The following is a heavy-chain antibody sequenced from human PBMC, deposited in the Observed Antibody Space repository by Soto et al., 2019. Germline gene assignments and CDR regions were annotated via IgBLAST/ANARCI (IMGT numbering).Heavy chain of an antibody. V-gene: IGHV4-30-4*01. J-gene: IGHJ6*02. CDR1: GGSISSGDHY. CDR3: ARALIQLWPHYYYGMDV. CDR2: IYYSGTT. D-gene: IGHD5-18*01. Sequence: KPSETLSLTCTVSGGSISSGDHYWSWIRQPPGKGLEWIGYIYYSGTTYYNPSLKSRVTISVDTSENQFSLEVNSVTAADTAVYYCARALIQLWPHYYYGMDVWGQGTTVTVSS.